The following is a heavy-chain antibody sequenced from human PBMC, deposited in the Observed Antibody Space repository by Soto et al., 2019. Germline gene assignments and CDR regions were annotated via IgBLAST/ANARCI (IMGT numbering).Heavy chain of an antibody. J-gene: IGHJ6*02. CDR3: ANGRYCSSTSCIHYYGMDV. CDR2: ISGSGGST. CDR1: GFTFSSYA. D-gene: IGHD2-2*01. Sequence: RRLSCAASGFTFSSYAMSWVRQAPGKGLEWVSAISGSGGSTYYADSVKGRFTISRDNSKNTLYLQMNSLRAEDTAVYYCANGRYCSSTSCIHYYGMDVWGQGTTVTVS. V-gene: IGHV3-23*01.